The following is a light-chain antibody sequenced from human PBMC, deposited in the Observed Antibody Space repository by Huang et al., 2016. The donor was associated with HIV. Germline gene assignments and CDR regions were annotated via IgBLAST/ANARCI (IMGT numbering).Light chain of an antibody. CDR3: QRYGASLT. CDR1: QSVNNHH. V-gene: IGKV3-20*01. CDR2: GAA. J-gene: IGKJ4*01. Sequence: EIVLRQSPGTLSLSPGERATFSCRASQSVNNHHLAWYHQKPGQAPRLLIYGAASRAAGPPDRFSGSGSETDFTLTITRLEPEDFALYYCQRYGASLTFGGGTNVEIK.